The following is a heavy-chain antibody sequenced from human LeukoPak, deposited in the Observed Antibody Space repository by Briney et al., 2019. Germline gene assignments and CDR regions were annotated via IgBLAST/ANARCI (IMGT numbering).Heavy chain of an antibody. D-gene: IGHD3-10*01. J-gene: IGHJ6*03. V-gene: IGHV4-34*01. CDR1: GGSFSGYY. Sequence: SETLSLTCDVYGGSFSGYYWSWIRQPPEKGLEWIGEINHSGSTNYNPSLKSRVTISVDTSKNQFSLKLSSVTAADTAVYYCARQTAYYYGSGSYYPLYYYYYMDVWGKGTTVTISS. CDR2: INHSGST. CDR3: ARQTAYYYGSGSYYPLYYYYYMDV.